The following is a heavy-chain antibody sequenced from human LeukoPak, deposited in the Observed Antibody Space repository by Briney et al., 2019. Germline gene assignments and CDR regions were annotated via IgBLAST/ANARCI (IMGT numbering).Heavy chain of an antibody. V-gene: IGHV4-59*11. J-gene: IGHJ6*03. CDR2: THYSGST. D-gene: IGHD1-7*01. Sequence: SETLSLTCTVSGGSISEHYWSWIRQPPGKGLEYLGYTHYSGSTDSSPSLKSRVTISVDTSKNQFSLRLSSVTAADTAVYYCAKFGNYPVHVSYSYYYLDVWGKGTTVTVSS. CDR3: AKFGNYPVHVSYSYYYLDV. CDR1: GGSISEHY.